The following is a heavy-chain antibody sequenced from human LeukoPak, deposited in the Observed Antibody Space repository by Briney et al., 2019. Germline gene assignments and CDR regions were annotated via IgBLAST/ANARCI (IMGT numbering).Heavy chain of an antibody. CDR3: ARVFGRAIDY. CDR2: IYSGGST. V-gene: IGHV3-66*01. Sequence: GGSLRISCAASGFTVSSNYMSWVRQAPGKGLEWVSVIYSGGSTYYADSVKGRFTISRDNSKNTLYLQMNSLRAEDTAVYYCARVFGRAIDYWGQGTLVTVSS. D-gene: IGHD1-26*01. CDR1: GFTVSSNY. J-gene: IGHJ4*02.